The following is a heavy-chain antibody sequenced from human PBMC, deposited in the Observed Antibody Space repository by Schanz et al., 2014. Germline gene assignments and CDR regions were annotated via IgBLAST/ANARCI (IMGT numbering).Heavy chain of an antibody. D-gene: IGHD3-10*01. CDR1: GFTFSSYG. J-gene: IGHJ4*02. V-gene: IGHV3-33*01. Sequence: QVQLVESGGGVVQPGRSLRLSCAASGFTFSSYGMHWVRQAPGKWVERVAVIWYDGNNKFYADSVKGRFIISRDNSKNTLYLQMDSLRAEDTAVYYCARGRGSTDYIDYWGQGALVTVSS. CDR3: ARGRGSTDYIDY. CDR2: IWYDGNNK.